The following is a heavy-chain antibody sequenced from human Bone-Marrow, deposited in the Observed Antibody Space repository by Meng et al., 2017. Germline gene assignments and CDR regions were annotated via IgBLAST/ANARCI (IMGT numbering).Heavy chain of an antibody. CDR2: ISWNSGSI. V-gene: IGHV3-9*03. D-gene: IGHD3-10*01. Sequence: SLKISCAASGFTFDDYAMHWVRQAPGKGLEWVEGISWNSGSIGDADSVKGRINISRDNAKNSLYLQRNSLRAEDMALYYCAKDISGYYYYGIDVWGQGTTVTVSS. CDR3: AKDISGYYYYGIDV. CDR1: GFTFDDYA. J-gene: IGHJ6*02.